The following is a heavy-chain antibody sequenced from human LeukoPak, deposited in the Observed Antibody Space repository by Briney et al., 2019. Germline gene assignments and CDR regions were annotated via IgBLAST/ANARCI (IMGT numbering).Heavy chain of an antibody. J-gene: IGHJ4*02. CDR3: ASRDPCSGGSCYGLGY. V-gene: IGHV3-23*01. Sequence: GGSLRLSCAASGFPFSSHGMQWVRQAPGKGLEWVSAISGSGDNTYYADYVNGQFTISRDNSKNTLYLQMNSLRAEDTAVYYCASRDPCSGGSCYGLGYWGQGTQVTVSS. D-gene: IGHD2-15*01. CDR2: ISGSGDNT. CDR1: GFPFSSHG.